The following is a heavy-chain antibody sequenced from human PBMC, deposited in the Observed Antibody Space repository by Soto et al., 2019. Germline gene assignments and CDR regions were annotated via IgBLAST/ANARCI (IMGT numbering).Heavy chain of an antibody. CDR2: INHSGST. CDR3: AREYCSSTSCRTYNWFDP. Sequence: QVQLQQWGAGLLKPSETLSLTCAVYGGSFSGYYWSWIRQPPGKGLEWIGEINHSGSTNYNPSLKSRVTTSVDTSKNQFSLKLSSVTAADAAVYYCAREYCSSTSCRTYNWFDPWGQGTLVTVSS. J-gene: IGHJ5*02. V-gene: IGHV4-34*01. CDR1: GGSFSGYY. D-gene: IGHD2-2*01.